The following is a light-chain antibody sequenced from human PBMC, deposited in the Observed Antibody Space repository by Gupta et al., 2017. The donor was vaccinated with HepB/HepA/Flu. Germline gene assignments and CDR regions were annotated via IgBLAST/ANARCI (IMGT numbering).Light chain of an antibody. V-gene: IGKV3-20*01. J-gene: IGKJ1*01. CDR2: GAS. CDR1: QSVCSSY. Sequence: EIVFKQSPSTLSLSPGERATLSCRASQSVCSSYLAWYQQKPGQAPRLLIYGASSRATGIPDRFSGSGSGTDFTLTISRLEPEDFAVYYCQQYGSSPPWTFGQGTKVEIK. CDR3: QQYGSSPPWT.